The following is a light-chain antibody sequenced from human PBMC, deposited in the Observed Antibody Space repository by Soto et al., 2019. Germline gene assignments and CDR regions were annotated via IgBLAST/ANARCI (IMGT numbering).Light chain of an antibody. CDR3: QQYSSWVWT. CDR2: GAS. Sequence: EIVMTQSPATMSVSPGERVTLSCRTSESVSSSLAWYQQKPGQAPGLLIYGASTRATGIPARFSGSGSGTEFTLTISSMQSEDFAFYYCQQYSSWVWTRGQGTKVDIK. CDR1: ESVSSS. J-gene: IGKJ1*01. V-gene: IGKV3-15*01.